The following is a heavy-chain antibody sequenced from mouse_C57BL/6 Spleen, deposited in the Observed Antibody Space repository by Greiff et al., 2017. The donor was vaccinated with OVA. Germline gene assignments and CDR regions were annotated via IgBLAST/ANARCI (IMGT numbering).Heavy chain of an antibody. CDR3: ARSGYYGSNAMDY. CDR1: GYTFTSYD. CDR2: IYPRDGST. V-gene: IGHV1-85*01. J-gene: IGHJ4*01. Sequence: QVQLKESGPELVKPGASVKLSCKASGYTFTSYDINWVKQRPGQGLEWIGWIYPRDGSTKYNEKFKGKATLTVDTSSSTAYMELHSLTSEDSAVYFCARSGYYGSNAMDYWGKGTSVTVSS. D-gene: IGHD1-1*01.